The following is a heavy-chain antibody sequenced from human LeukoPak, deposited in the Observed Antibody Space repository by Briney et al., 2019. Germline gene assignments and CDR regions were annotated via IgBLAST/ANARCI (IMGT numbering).Heavy chain of an antibody. D-gene: IGHD4-17*01. CDR1: RFTFSDYY. V-gene: IGHV3-7*01. CDR2: IKEDGSEK. CDR3: ARDLRAGGTWSYGVYFDL. Sequence: GGSLRLSCAASRFTFSDYYMTWVRQAPGRGLEWVAHIKEDGSEKNYVDSVKGRFTISRDNAKNSVYLLLNSLTPEDTAVYYCARDLRAGGTWSYGVYFDLWGRGTLVTVSS. J-gene: IGHJ2*01.